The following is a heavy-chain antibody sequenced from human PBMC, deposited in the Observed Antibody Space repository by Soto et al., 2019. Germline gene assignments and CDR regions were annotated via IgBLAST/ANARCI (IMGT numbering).Heavy chain of an antibody. CDR1: GYTFTSYG. Sequence: ASVKVSCKASGYTFTSYGISWVRQAPGQGLEWMGWISAYNGNTNYAQKLQGRVTMTTDTSTGTAYIELRSLRSDDTAVYYCARDHRNTEDYGDYWGQGTLVTVSS. CDR3: ARDHRNTEDYGDY. D-gene: IGHD3-10*01. CDR2: ISAYNGNT. V-gene: IGHV1-18*01. J-gene: IGHJ4*02.